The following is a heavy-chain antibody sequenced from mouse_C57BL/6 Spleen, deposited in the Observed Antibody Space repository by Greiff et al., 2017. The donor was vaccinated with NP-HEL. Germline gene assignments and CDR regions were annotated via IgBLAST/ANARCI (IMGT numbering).Heavy chain of an antibody. D-gene: IGHD1-1*01. V-gene: IGHV5-6*01. J-gene: IGHJ4*01. CDR1: GFTFSSYG. CDR3: ARRGVDRDAMDY. CDR2: ISSGGSYT. Sequence: EVQVVESGGDLVKPGGSLKLSCAASGFTFSSYGMSWVRQTPDKRLEWVATISSGGSYTYYPDSVKGRFTISRDNAKNTLYLQMSSLKSEDTAMYYCARRGVDRDAMDYWGQGTSVTVSS.